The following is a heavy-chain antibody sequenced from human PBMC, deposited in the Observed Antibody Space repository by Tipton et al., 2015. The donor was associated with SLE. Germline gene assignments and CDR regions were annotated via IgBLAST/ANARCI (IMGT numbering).Heavy chain of an antibody. V-gene: IGHV4-4*08. Sequence: TLSLTCTVSGDSISSYYYTWIRQSPGKGLEWIGYIYNSGSTDYNPSLKSRVAISVDTSKNQFSLKLSSVTAADTAVYYYARVYTTGRVDYWGQGTLVTVSS. CDR3: ARVYTTGRVDY. J-gene: IGHJ4*02. CDR1: GDSISSYY. CDR2: IYNSGST. D-gene: IGHD1-1*01.